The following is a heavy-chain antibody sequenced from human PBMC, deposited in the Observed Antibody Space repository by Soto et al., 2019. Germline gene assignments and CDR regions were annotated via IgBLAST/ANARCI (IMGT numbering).Heavy chain of an antibody. CDR3: AREALDNWNNVPTYYAMDV. CDR1: GYTFTSYG. CDR2: ISAYNGNT. D-gene: IGHD1-20*01. V-gene: IGHV1-18*01. Sequence: ASVKVSCKASGYTFTSYGISWVRQAPGQGLEWMGWISAYNGNTNYAQKLQGRVTMTTDKSTSTAYMELRSLRSDDTDVYYCAREALDNWNNVPTYYAMDVCGQGTKVTVSS. J-gene: IGHJ6*02.